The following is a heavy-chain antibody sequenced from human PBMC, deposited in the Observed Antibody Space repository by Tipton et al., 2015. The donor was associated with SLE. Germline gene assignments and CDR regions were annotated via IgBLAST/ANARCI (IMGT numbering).Heavy chain of an antibody. CDR1: GFTFSRFG. CDR2: IRYDGSNR. CDR3: ARDRGMATMYWYFDL. V-gene: IGHV3-30*02. Sequence: SLRLSCAASGFTFSRFGMHWVRQAPGKGLEWLAFIRYDGSNRYHADSVKGRFTISRDNSKNILFLQMDSLRVEDTAVYYCARDRGMATMYWYFDLWGRGTLVTVSS. J-gene: IGHJ2*01. D-gene: IGHD5-24*01.